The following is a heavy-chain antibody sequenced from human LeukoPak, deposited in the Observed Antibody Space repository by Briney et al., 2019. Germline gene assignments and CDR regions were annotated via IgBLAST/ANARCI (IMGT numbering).Heavy chain of an antibody. CDR2: ISSSSSYI. D-gene: IGHD5-12*01. Sequence: GGSLRLSCAASGFTVSSNYMSWVRQAPGKGLEWVSSISSSSSYIYYADSVKGRFTISRDNAKNSLYLQMNSLRAEDTALYYCAKGLPIDYWGQGTLVTVSS. V-gene: IGHV3-21*04. J-gene: IGHJ4*02. CDR1: GFTVSSNY. CDR3: AKGLPIDY.